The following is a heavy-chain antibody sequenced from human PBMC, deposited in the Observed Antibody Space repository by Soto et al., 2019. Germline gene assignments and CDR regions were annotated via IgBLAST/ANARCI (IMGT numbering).Heavy chain of an antibody. CDR3: ARDPGYFYGLDV. Sequence: QVQLQQSGPGLVKPSQTLSLTCAISGDSVSSNSAAWNWIRQSPSRGLEWLGRTYYRSKWLNEYAVSVKSRLTVRPDTFKNHFSLQLTSVTPEDTAVYYCARDPGYFYGLDVWGQGTTVTVSS. V-gene: IGHV6-1*01. CDR2: TYYRSKWLN. J-gene: IGHJ6*02. CDR1: GDSVSSNSAA.